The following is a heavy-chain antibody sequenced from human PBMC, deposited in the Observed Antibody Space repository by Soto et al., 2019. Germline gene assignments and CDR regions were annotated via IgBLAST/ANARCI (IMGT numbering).Heavy chain of an antibody. D-gene: IGHD6-13*01. CDR2: ISYDGSNK. CDR3: ARDQVSSWDHDYYYYGMDV. J-gene: IGHJ6*02. Sequence: GGSLRLSCAASGFTFSSYAMHWVRQAPGKGLEWVAVISYDGSNKYYADSVKGRFTISRDNSKNTLYLQMNSLRAEDTAVYYCARDQVSSWDHDYYYYGMDVWGQGTTVTVSS. V-gene: IGHV3-30-3*01. CDR1: GFTFSSYA.